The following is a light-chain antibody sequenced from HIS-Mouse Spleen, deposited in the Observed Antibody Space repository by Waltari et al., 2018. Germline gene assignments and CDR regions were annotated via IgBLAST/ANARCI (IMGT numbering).Light chain of an antibody. Sequence: QSALTQPASVSGSPGQSITISCTGTSSDVGGYNYVSNVPSGVSNRFSGSKSGNTASLTISGLQAEDEADYYCSSYTSIHVVFGGGTKLTVL. CDR1: SSDVGGYNY. V-gene: IGLV2-14*01. J-gene: IGLJ2*01. CDR3: SSYTSIHVV.